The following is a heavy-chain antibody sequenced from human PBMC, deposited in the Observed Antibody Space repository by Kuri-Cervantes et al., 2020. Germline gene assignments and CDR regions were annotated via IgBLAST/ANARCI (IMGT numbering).Heavy chain of an antibody. J-gene: IGHJ6*03. Sequence: ETLSLTCAASGFAFSSYVLHWVRRAPGKGPEWVSAIGTGGDTYYADSVMGRFTISRDNSKNTLYLQMNSLRAEDTAVYYCARDGRAAAVGYYYYMDVWGKGTTVTVSS. CDR3: ARDGRAAAVGYYYYMDV. CDR2: IGTGGDT. V-gene: IGHV3-47*02. CDR1: GFAFSSYV. D-gene: IGHD6-13*01.